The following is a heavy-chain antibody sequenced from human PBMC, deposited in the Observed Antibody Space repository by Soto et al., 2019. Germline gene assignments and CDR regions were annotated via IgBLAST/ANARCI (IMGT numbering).Heavy chain of an antibody. CDR1: GGSINSYY. CDR3: ARLGASRTLV. D-gene: IGHD7-27*01. V-gene: IGHV4-59*01. CDR2: VYYTGDT. Sequence: SETLSLTCNVSGGSINSYYWSWIRQSPGKGLEWIGYVYYTGDTNYNPSLKSRVTISVDPSKSQFSLKLNSVTAADTAVYFCARLGASRTLVWGQGTMVTGSS. J-gene: IGHJ3*01.